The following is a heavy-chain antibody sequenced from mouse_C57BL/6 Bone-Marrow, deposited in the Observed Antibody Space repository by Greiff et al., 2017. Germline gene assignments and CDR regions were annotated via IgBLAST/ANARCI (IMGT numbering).Heavy chain of an antibody. D-gene: IGHD2-5*01. J-gene: IGHJ1*03. Sequence: VQLQQPGAELVKPGASVKLSCKASGYTFTSYWMQWVKQRPGQGLEWIGEIDPSDSYTNYNQKFKGKATLTVDTSSSTAYMQPSSLTSEGSAVYYCAREGSNYVGYFDVWGTGTTVTVSS. CDR3: AREGSNYVGYFDV. CDR1: GYTFTSYW. CDR2: IDPSDSYT. V-gene: IGHV1-50*01.